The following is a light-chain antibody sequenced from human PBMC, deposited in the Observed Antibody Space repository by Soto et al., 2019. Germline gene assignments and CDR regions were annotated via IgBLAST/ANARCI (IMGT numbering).Light chain of an antibody. CDR1: NIGSKR. CDR3: QVWDITTDHYV. J-gene: IGLJ1*01. Sequence: SYELTQPPSVSVAPEKTARITCGGNNIGSKRVHWYRQKPGQAPVLVIYYDSDRPSGIPERFSGSNSGNTATLTISRVEAGDEADYYCQVWDITTDHYVFGTGTKVTFL. CDR2: YDS. V-gene: IGLV3-21*04.